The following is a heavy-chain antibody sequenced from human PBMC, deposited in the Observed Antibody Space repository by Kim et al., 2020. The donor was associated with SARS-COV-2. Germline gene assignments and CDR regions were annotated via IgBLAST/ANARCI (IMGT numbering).Heavy chain of an antibody. D-gene: IGHD6-6*01. J-gene: IGHJ3*02. CDR1: GFTFSSYG. CDR3: AKEAPLVHHPGAFDI. CDR2: ISYDGSNK. V-gene: IGHV3-30*18. Sequence: GGSLRLSCAASGFTFSSYGMHWVRQAPGKGLEWVAVISYDGSNKYYADSVKGRFTISRDNSKNTLYLQMNSLRAEDTAVYYCAKEAPLVHHPGAFDIWGQGTMVTVSS.